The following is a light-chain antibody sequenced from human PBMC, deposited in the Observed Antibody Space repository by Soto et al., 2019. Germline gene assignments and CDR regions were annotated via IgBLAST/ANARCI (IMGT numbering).Light chain of an antibody. Sequence: EIVLTQSPATLSLSPGERATLSCRASQSVSSYLAWYQQKPGQAPRLLIYDASNRATGIPARFSGSGSGTDFTLTIGSLEPEDFAVYYCQQRSTWITFGRGTRLEIK. CDR3: QQRSTWIT. V-gene: IGKV3-11*01. J-gene: IGKJ5*01. CDR1: QSVSSY. CDR2: DAS.